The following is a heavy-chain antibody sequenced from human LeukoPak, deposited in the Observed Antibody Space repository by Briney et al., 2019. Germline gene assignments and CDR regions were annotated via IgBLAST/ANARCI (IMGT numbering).Heavy chain of an antibody. D-gene: IGHD3-16*01. J-gene: IGHJ6*03. CDR3: ARARGGSYYYNYMDV. CDR2: INPNSGGT. Sequence: GASVKVSCKASGYTFTGYYMHWVRQAPGQGLEWMGWINPNSGGTNYAQKLQGRVTMTTDTSTSTAYMELRSLRSDDTAVYYCARARGGSYYYNYMDVWGKGTTVTVSS. CDR1: GYTFTGYY. V-gene: IGHV1-2*02.